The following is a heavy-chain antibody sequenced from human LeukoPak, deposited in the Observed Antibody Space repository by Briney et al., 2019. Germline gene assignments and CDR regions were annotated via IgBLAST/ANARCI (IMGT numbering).Heavy chain of an antibody. CDR1: GFTLSSYE. Sequence: GGSLRLSCTVSGFTLSSYEMSWIRQAPGKGLEWVSSIDYDGGSGHYADSVKGRFTISRDNAKNSLYLQMDSLRAEETAVYYCARDHCSSTSCYAGGYNWFDPWGQGTLVTVSS. CDR3: ARDHCSSTSCYAGGYNWFDP. J-gene: IGHJ5*02. V-gene: IGHV3-48*03. D-gene: IGHD2-2*01. CDR2: IDYDGGSG.